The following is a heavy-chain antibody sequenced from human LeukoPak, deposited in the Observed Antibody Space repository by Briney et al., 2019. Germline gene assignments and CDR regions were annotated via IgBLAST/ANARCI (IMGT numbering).Heavy chain of an antibody. V-gene: IGHV4-39*07. J-gene: IGHJ4*02. CDR3: ARETPTRDYGVRTYYFDY. CDR2: IYYSGST. Sequence: SETLSLTCTVSGGSISSSSYYWGWIRQPPGKGLEWIGSIYYSGSTYYNPSLKSRVTISVDTSKNQFSLKLSSVTAADTAVYYCARETPTRDYGVRTYYFDYWGQGTLVTVSS. D-gene: IGHD4-17*01. CDR1: GGSISSSSYY.